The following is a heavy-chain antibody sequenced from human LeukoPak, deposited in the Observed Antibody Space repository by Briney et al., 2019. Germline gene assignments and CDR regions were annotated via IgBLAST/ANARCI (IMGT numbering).Heavy chain of an antibody. CDR1: GYSISSGYY. CDR3: ARDGGANRNFDY. V-gene: IGHV4-38-2*02. J-gene: IGHJ4*02. CDR2: IFHSGST. Sequence: SETLSLTCTVSGYSISSGYYWGWIRQPPGKGLEWIGNIFHSGSTYYNPSLKSRVTISVDTSKNQFSLKVTSVTAADTAVYYCARDGGANRNFDYWGQGMLVTVSS. D-gene: IGHD4/OR15-4a*01.